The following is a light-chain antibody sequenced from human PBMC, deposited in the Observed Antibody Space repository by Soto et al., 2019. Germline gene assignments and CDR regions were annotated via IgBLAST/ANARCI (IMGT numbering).Light chain of an antibody. J-gene: IGLJ1*01. Sequence: QSALTQPRSVSGSPGQSVTISCTGTSSDVGGYNYVSWYQQHPSKAPKLMIYDVSKRPSGVPDRFSRSKSGNTASLTISGLQAEDEADYYCCSYAGRYTYIFGTGTKLTVL. V-gene: IGLV2-11*01. CDR2: DVS. CDR3: CSYAGRYTYI. CDR1: SSDVGGYNY.